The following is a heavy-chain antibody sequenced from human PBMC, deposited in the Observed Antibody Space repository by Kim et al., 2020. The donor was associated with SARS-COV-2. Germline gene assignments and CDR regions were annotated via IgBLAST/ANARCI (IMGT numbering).Heavy chain of an antibody. D-gene: IGHD3-22*01. J-gene: IGHJ6*02. CDR2: IGTAGDT. Sequence: GGSLRLSCAASGFTFSSYDMHWARQATGKGLEWVSAIGTAGDTYYPGSVKGRFTISRENAKNSLYLQMNSLRAGDTAVYYCARGNYYDSSGYRNYYYGMDVWGQGTTVTVSS. CDR1: GFTFSSYD. V-gene: IGHV3-13*04. CDR3: ARGNYYDSSGYRNYYYGMDV.